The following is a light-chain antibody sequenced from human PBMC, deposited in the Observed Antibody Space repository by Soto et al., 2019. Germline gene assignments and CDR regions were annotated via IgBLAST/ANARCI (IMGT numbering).Light chain of an antibody. J-gene: IGLJ1*01. CDR3: AAWDDSLNGYV. CDR2: SNN. V-gene: IGLV1-44*01. Sequence: SVLKQPPSASGTPGQMVTISCSGSSSNIGSNTVNWYQQLPGTAPKLLIYSNNQRPSGVPDRFSGSKSGTSASLAISGLQSEDEADYYCAAWDDSLNGYVFGTGTKVPVL. CDR1: SSNIGSNT.